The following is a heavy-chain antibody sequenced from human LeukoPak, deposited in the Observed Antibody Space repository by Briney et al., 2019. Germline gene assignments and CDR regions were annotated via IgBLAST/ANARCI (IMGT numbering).Heavy chain of an antibody. CDR1: GYTFTSYY. CDR2: MNHYSGNT. D-gene: IGHD2-21*02. J-gene: IGHJ4*02. Sequence: ASVKVSCKLSGYTFTSYYILWVRQATGQGLEWMGWMNHYSGNTGYAQKFQGRVTMTRNTSISTAYMELSSLRSEDTAVYYCARGSVTSSLHFDYWGQGTLVTVSS. V-gene: IGHV1-8*01. CDR3: ARGSVTSSLHFDY.